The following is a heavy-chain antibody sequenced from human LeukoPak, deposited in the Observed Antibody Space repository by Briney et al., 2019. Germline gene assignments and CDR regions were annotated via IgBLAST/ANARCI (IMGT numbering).Heavy chain of an antibody. J-gene: IGHJ4*02. D-gene: IGHD2-8*01. V-gene: IGHV4-4*02. CDR1: GGSITTTNW. Sequence: PSETLSLTCGVSGGSITTTNWWRWVRQFPGQGLQWIGEVSLEGVRNYNPSLTSRVTMSLDRAKNLLSLNPNSVTAADTAVYYCSRENGAFSPFGYGGQGILVTV. CDR3: SRENGAFSPFGY. CDR2: VSLEGVR.